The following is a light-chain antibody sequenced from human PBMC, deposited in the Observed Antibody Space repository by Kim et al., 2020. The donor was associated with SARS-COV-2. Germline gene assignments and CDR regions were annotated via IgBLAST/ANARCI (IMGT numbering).Light chain of an antibody. V-gene: IGKV1-8*01. CDR3: QQYYTYPRT. CDR2: AAS. Sequence: ASTGDRVTITCRASQGISNNLAWYQQKPAKAPKLLIFAASTLQSGVPSRFSGIGSGTDFTLTISCLQSEDFATYYCQQYYTYPRTFGQGTKVDIK. J-gene: IGKJ1*01. CDR1: QGISNN.